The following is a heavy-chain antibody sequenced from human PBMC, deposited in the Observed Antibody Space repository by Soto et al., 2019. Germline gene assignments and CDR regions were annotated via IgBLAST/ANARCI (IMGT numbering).Heavy chain of an antibody. V-gene: IGHV4-59*01. Sequence: SETLSLTCTVSGGSISSYYWSWIRQPPGKGLEWIGYIYYSGSTNYNPSLKSRVTISVDTSKNQFSLKLSSVTAADTAVYHCARALSGEPYYYYMDVWGKGTTVTVSS. CDR1: GGSISSYY. CDR2: IYYSGST. D-gene: IGHD4-17*01. J-gene: IGHJ6*03. CDR3: ARALSGEPYYYYMDV.